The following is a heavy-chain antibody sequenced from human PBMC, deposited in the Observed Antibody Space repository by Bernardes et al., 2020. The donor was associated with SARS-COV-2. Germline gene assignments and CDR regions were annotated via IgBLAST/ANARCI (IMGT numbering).Heavy chain of an antibody. J-gene: IGHJ5*02. Sequence: GGSLRLSCAASGFTFSSYSMNWVRQAPGKGLEWVSYISSSSSTIYYADSVKGRFTISRDNAKNSLYLQMNSLRAEDTAVYYCASLLMVYARYNWFDPWGQGTLVTVSS. CDR2: ISSSSSTI. CDR1: GFTFSSYS. V-gene: IGHV3-48*01. CDR3: ASLLMVYARYNWFDP. D-gene: IGHD2-8*01.